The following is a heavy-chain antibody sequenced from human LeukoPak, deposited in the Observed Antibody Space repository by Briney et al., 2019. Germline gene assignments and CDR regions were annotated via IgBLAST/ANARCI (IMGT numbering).Heavy chain of an antibody. J-gene: IGHJ6*03. CDR1: GYTFTSYY. CDR3: ARDGQYCSSTSCPAYYYYYMDV. V-gene: IGHV1-46*01. CDR2: INPSGGST. D-gene: IGHD2-2*01. Sequence: ASVKVSCKASGYTFTSYYMHWVRQAPGQGLEWMGIINPSGGSTSYAQKFQGRVTMARDTSTSTVYMELSSLRSEDTAVYYCARDGQYCSSTSCPAYYYYYMDVWGKGTTVTVSS.